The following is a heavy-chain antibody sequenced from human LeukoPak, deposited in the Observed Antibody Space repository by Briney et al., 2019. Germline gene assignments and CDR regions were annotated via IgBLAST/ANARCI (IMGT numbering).Heavy chain of an antibody. CDR1: GFTFSNLW. CDR2: ISGSGGST. J-gene: IGHJ4*02. Sequence: TGGSLRLSCAASGFTFSNLWMSWVRQAPGKGLEWVSAISGSGGSTYYADSVKGRFTISRDNSKNTLYLQMNSLRAEDTAVYYCARESPAPFDYWGQGTLVTVSS. CDR3: ARESPAPFDY. D-gene: IGHD2-2*01. V-gene: IGHV3-23*01.